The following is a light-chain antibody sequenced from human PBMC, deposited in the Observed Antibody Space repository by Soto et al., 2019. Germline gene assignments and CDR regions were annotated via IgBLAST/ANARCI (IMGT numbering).Light chain of an antibody. CDR3: QQRTNWPPGYS. CDR2: DAS. Sequence: EIVLTQSPVTLYLSPGERATLSCRASQSVSTYLAWYQQKPGQAPRLLIYDASNRATGIPVRFSGSGSGTDFTLTITSLEPEDFAVYYCQQRTNWPPGYSFGQGTKLEIK. J-gene: IGKJ2*03. V-gene: IGKV3-11*01. CDR1: QSVSTY.